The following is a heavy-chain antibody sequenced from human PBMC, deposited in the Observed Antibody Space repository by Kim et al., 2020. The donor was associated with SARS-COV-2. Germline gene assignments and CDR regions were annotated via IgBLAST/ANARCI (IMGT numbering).Heavy chain of an antibody. Sequence: SETLSLTCTVSGGSISSSSYYWGWIRQPPGKGLEWIGSIYYSGSTYYNPSLKSRVTISVDTSKNQFSLKLSSVTAADTAVYYCARHHFTMIVVVITRGTNWFDPWGQGTLVTVSS. V-gene: IGHV4-39*01. J-gene: IGHJ5*02. CDR2: IYYSGST. CDR1: GGSISSSSYY. D-gene: IGHD3-22*01. CDR3: ARHHFTMIVVVITRGTNWFDP.